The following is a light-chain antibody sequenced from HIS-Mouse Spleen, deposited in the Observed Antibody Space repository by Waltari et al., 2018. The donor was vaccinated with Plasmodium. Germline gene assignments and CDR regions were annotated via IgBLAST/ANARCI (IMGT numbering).Light chain of an antibody. CDR3: QQYYSTPYT. V-gene: IGKV4-1*01. J-gene: IGKJ2*01. CDR2: WAS. CDR1: LSVLYSSNNKNY. Sequence: DIVMTQSPDSLAVAMGERAPINCKFSLSVLYSSNNKNYLAWYQQKPGQPPKLLIYWASTRESGVPDRFSGSGSGTDFTLTISSLQAEDVAVYYCQQYYSTPYTFGQGTKLEIK.